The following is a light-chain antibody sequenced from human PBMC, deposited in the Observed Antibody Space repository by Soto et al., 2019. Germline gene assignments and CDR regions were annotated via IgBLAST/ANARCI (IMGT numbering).Light chain of an antibody. J-gene: IGLJ1*01. V-gene: IGLV3-1*01. CDR3: QAWDSSTAFYV. Sequence: SYELTQPPSVSVSPGQTASITCSGDKLGDKYACWYQQKPGQSPVLVIYQDSKRPSGIPERFSGSNSGNTATLTISGTQAMDEADYYCQAWDSSTAFYVFGTGT. CDR1: KLGDKY. CDR2: QDS.